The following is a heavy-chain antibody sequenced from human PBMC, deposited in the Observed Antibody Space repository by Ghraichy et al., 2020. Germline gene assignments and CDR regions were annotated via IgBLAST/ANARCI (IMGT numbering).Heavy chain of an antibody. CDR2: ISSSGSTI. J-gene: IGHJ4*02. CDR1: GFTFSDYY. CDR3: ARDPYSSGWYGSYRDY. D-gene: IGHD6-19*01. V-gene: IGHV3-11*01. Sequence: GGSLRLSCAASGFTFSDYYMSWIRQAPGKGLEWVSYISSSGSTIYYADSVKGRFTISRDNAKNSLYLQMNSLRAEDTAVYYCARDPYSSGWYGSYRDYWGQGTLVTVSS.